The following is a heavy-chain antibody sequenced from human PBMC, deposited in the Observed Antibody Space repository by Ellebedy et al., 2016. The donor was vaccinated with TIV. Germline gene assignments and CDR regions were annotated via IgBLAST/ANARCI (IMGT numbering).Heavy chain of an antibody. CDR1: GFIFNNHN. Sequence: GESLKISCAASGFIFNNHNMHWVRQAPGKGLEWVAIIHNDETYEFYADSVKGRFTVSRDSSENTAFLQMNSLRGDDTAVYYCAKDRGFAMDVWGQGTTVTVPS. D-gene: IGHD3-10*01. V-gene: IGHV3-30*02. CDR2: IHNDETYE. J-gene: IGHJ6*02. CDR3: AKDRGFAMDV.